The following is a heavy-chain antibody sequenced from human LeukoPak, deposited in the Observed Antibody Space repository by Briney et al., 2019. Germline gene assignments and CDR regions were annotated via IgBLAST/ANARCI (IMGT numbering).Heavy chain of an antibody. CDR3: ASTFYYYGSGSYYNRYYFDY. CDR1: GGSINNHY. Sequence: SETLSLTCTVSGGSINNHYWNWIRQPPGKGLEWIGSIYHSGSTYYNPSLKSRVTISVDTSKNRFSLKLSSVTAADTAVYYCASTFYYYGSGSYYNRYYFDYWGQGTLVTVSS. J-gene: IGHJ4*02. D-gene: IGHD3-10*01. CDR2: IYHSGST. V-gene: IGHV4-59*08.